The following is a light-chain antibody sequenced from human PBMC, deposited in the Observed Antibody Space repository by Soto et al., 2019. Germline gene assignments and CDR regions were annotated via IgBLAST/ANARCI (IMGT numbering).Light chain of an antibody. CDR1: QSVSGY. CDR2: DAS. V-gene: IGKV3-11*01. Sequence: EIVFTKCPVTLALSPAERATLSCRASQSVSGYLAWYQHKPGQAPRLLIYDASNRATGIPARFSGSGSGTDFTLTISSLEPEDVAVYYCQQRGNWPLTFGGGTKVDIK. J-gene: IGKJ4*01. CDR3: QQRGNWPLT.